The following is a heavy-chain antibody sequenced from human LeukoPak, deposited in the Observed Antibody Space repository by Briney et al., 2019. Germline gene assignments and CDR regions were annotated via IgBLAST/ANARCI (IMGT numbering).Heavy chain of an antibody. J-gene: IGHJ3*01. CDR3: AKSPAGAMGSRGC. CDR1: GFTFSSYA. Sequence: TGGSLRLSCAASGFTFSSYAMSWVRQAPGKGLEWVSAISGSGGSTYYADSVKGRFTISRDNSKNTLYLQMNSLRAEDTAVYYCAKSPAGAMGSRGCWGQGTMVTVSS. CDR2: ISGSGGST. D-gene: IGHD1-26*01. V-gene: IGHV3-23*01.